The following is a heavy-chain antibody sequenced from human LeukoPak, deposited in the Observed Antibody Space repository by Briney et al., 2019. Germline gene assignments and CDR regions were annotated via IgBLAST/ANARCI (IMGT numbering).Heavy chain of an antibody. V-gene: IGHV3-23*01. D-gene: IGHD3-10*02. Sequence: DSVRGRFTISRDNSKNTLYLQMNSLRAEDTAVYYCAKDMYYFDYWGQGTLVTVSS. CDR3: AKDMYYFDY. J-gene: IGHJ4*02.